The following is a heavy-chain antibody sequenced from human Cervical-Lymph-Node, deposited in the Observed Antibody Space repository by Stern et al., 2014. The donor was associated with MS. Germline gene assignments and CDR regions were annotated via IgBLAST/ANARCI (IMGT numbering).Heavy chain of an antibody. CDR3: ARGAGVFDS. Sequence: VQLEESGPGLVKPSETLSLTCTVSGGSIGRSSYYWGWIRQPPGKGLEWIGNIFYTGSTFYDPSLKSRVTISVDTSNNHFSLSRNSVTAADTAVYYCARGAGVFDSWGQGTLVTVSP. J-gene: IGHJ4*02. D-gene: IGHD6-19*01. CDR1: GGSIGRSSYY. V-gene: IGHV4-39*02. CDR2: IFYTGST.